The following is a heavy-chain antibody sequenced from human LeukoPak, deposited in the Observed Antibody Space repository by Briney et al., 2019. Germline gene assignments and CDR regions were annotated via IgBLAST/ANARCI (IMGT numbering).Heavy chain of an antibody. CDR3: ARRRVSSSWTYYYYYYYMDV. D-gene: IGHD6-13*01. CDR2: MFYSGTT. V-gene: IGHV4-59*01. Sequence: KPSETLSLTCSVSGGSITTYYWNWVRQPPGKGLEWIGHMFYSGTTSYNPSLKSRVAISVDTFKSQVSLKVTSVTAADMAVYYCARRRVSSSWTYYYYYYYMDVWGKGTTVTISS. J-gene: IGHJ6*03. CDR1: GGSITTYY.